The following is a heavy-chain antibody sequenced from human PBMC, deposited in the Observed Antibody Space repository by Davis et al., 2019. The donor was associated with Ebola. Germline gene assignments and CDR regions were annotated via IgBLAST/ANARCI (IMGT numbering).Heavy chain of an antibody. CDR2: LSSTSAYI. CDR1: GFTFTSYS. V-gene: IGHV3-21*04. CDR3: AKDGYSSGYYDGINY. J-gene: IGHJ4*02. D-gene: IGHD3-22*01. Sequence: GESLKISCAASGFTFTSYSMNWVRQAPGKGLEWVASLSSTSAYIYYADSVKGRFTISRDNAKNSVFLQMNSLRAEDTALYYCAKDGYSSGYYDGINYWGQGTLVTVSS.